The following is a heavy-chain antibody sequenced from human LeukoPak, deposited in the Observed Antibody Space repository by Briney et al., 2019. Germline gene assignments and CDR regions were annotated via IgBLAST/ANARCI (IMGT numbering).Heavy chain of an antibody. Sequence: PSETLSLTCTVSGGSISSSSYYWGWIRQPPGKGLEWIGYIYYSGSTNYNPSLKSRVTISVDTSKNQFSLKLSSVTAADTAVYYCARSRETTRDYYHYYYYMDVWGNGTTVTVSS. J-gene: IGHJ6*03. CDR1: GGSISSSSYY. D-gene: IGHD1-7*01. CDR2: IYYSGST. CDR3: ARSRETTRDYYHYYYYMDV. V-gene: IGHV4-61*05.